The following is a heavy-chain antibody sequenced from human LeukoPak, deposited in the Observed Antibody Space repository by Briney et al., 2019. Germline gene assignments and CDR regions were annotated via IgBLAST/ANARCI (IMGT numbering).Heavy chain of an antibody. D-gene: IGHD5-12*01. CDR3: AREEGYSGYDPYD. CDR1: GFTFSSYW. J-gene: IGHJ4*02. Sequence: GGSLRLSCAASGFTFSSYWMSWVRQAPGKGLEWVANIKQDGSEKYYVDSVKGRFTISRDNAKNSLYLQMNSLRAEDTAVYHCAREEGYSGYDPYDWGQGTLVTVSS. V-gene: IGHV3-7*01. CDR2: IKQDGSEK.